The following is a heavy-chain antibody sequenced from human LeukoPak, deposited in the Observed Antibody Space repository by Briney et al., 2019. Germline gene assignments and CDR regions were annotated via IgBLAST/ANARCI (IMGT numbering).Heavy chain of an antibody. D-gene: IGHD3-10*01. CDR2: ISSSSSYI. CDR1: GFTFSSYS. Sequence: GGSLRLSCAASGFTFSSYSMNWVRQAPGKGLEWVSSISSSSSYIYYADSVKGRFTISRDNAKNSLYLQMNSLRAEDTAVYYCAREVLRFGELLPLDYWGQGTLVTVSS. CDR3: AREVLRFGELLPLDY. J-gene: IGHJ4*02. V-gene: IGHV3-21*01.